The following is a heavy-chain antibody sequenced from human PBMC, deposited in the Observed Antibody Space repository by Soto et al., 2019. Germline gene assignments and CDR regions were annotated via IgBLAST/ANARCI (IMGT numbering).Heavy chain of an antibody. V-gene: IGHV3-30*18. J-gene: IGHJ6*02. Sequence: CLRLSCAASGFTFSSYGMHWVRQAPGKGLEWVAVISYDGSNKYYADSVKGRFTISRDNSKNTLYLQMNSLRAEDTAVYYCAKDLGERRCSGGSCYGMDVWGQGTTGTVS. CDR1: GFTFSSYG. CDR3: AKDLGERRCSGGSCYGMDV. D-gene: IGHD2-15*01. CDR2: ISYDGSNK.